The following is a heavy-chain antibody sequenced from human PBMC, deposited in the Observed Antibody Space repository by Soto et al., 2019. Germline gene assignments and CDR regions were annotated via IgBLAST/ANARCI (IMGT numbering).Heavy chain of an antibody. V-gene: IGHV1-18*01. J-gene: IGHJ6*02. CDR3: AREGIAVAGTSGYYYYGMDV. CDR2: ISAYNGNT. CDR1: GYTFTSYG. Sequence: ASVKVSCKASGYTFTSYGISWVRQAPGQGLEWTGWISAYNGNTNYAQKLQGRVTMTTDTSTSTAYMELRSLRSDDTAVYYCAREGIAVAGTSGYYYYGMDVWGQGTTVTVS. D-gene: IGHD6-19*01.